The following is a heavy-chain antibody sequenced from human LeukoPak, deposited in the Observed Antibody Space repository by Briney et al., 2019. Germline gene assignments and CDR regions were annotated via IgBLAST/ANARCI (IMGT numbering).Heavy chain of an antibody. Sequence: GGSLRLSCAASGFTFSGYWMHWVRQAPGKGLAWVSVIRSDGSITTYADSVKGRFTISRDTAKNTLYLQRNSLRAEDTAVYYCARDGRSGNFDKWGQGTLVSVSS. J-gene: IGHJ4*02. D-gene: IGHD1-26*01. CDR1: GFTFSGYW. CDR2: IRSDGSIT. CDR3: ARDGRSGNFDK. V-gene: IGHV3-74*01.